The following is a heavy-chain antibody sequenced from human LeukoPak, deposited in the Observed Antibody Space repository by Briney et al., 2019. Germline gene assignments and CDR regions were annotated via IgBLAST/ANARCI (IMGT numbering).Heavy chain of an antibody. CDR1: GFTFSTYS. D-gene: IGHD1-26*01. J-gene: IGHJ4*02. Sequence: GSLRLSCAASGFTFSTYSMNWVRQTPGKGLEWVSSISSGSGYIYYADSVKGRFTISRDNAKNSLYLQMNSLRAEDTAVYYCARDAGSYYAFDYWGQGTLVTVSS. CDR2: ISSGSGYI. CDR3: ARDAGSYYAFDY. V-gene: IGHV3-21*01.